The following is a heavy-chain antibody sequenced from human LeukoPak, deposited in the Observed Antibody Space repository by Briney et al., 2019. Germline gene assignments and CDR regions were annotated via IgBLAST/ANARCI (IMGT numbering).Heavy chain of an antibody. V-gene: IGHV3-30*18. CDR3: AEVGGYSYGRGDFFFDY. CDR2: ISYDGSNK. CDR1: GFTFSSYG. D-gene: IGHD5-18*01. Sequence: PGGSLRLSCAASGFTFSSYGMHWVRQAPGKGLEWVAVISYDGSNKYYADSVKGRFTISRDNSKNTLYLQMNSLRAEDTAVYYCAEVGGYSYGRGDFFFDYWGQGTLVTVSS. J-gene: IGHJ4*01.